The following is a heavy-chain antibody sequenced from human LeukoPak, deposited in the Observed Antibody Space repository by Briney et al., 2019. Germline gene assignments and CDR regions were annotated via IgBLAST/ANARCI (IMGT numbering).Heavy chain of an antibody. J-gene: IGHJ5*02. CDR2: INHSGNK. Sequence: SETLSLTCAVYGGSFRGYNWTWIRRPPGEGVEWIGEINHSGNKKYNSSLKRRVTISVDTSNYQFSLKLSSVTAAYTAVYYWARPWAPIAAAGTLGFFDPWGQGTLVTASS. CDR1: GGSFRGYN. V-gene: IGHV4-34*01. D-gene: IGHD6-13*01. CDR3: ARPWAPIAAAGTLGFFDP.